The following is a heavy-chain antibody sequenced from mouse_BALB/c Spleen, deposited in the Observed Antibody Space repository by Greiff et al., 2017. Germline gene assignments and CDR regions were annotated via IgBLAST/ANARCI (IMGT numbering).Heavy chain of an antibody. Sequence: EVMLVESGGGLVKPGGSLKLSCAASGFTFSSYAMSWVRQTPEKRLEWVASISSGGITYYPDSVKGRFTISRDNARNILYLQMSSLRSEDTAMYYCAKNYYGSSYDAMVYGGQETSVTVSS. D-gene: IGHD1-1*01. J-gene: IGHJ4*01. CDR2: ISSGGIT. CDR1: GFTFSSYA. V-gene: IGHV5-6-5*01. CDR3: AKNYYGSSYDAMVY.